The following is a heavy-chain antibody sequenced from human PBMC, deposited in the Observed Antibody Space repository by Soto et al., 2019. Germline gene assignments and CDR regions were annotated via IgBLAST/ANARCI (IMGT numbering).Heavy chain of an antibody. D-gene: IGHD1-1*01. Sequence: QVQLVESGGGVVQPGTSLRLSCAGSGFPFSTYGFHWVRQPPGKGLEWVAVIVSDGSAKYHADSVEGRFTSSRDNSKDTLYLQMNSLRAEDTAVYYCARDDAFGNENGFDIWGQGTMVTVSS. J-gene: IGHJ3*02. V-gene: IGHV3-33*01. CDR2: IVSDGSAK. CDR3: ARDDAFGNENGFDI. CDR1: GFPFSTYG.